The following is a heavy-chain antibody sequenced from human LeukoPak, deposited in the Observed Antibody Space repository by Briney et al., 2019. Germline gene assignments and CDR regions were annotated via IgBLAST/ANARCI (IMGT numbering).Heavy chain of an antibody. J-gene: IGHJ6*04. CDR1: GGSISSYY. Sequence: SETLSLTCTVSGGSISSYYWSWIRQPPGKGLEWIGYIYYSGSTNYNPSLKSRVTISVDTSKNQFSLKLSSVTAADTAVYYCARGITIFGVVTAVLDVWGKGTTVTASS. CDR2: IYYSGST. CDR3: ARGITIFGVVTAVLDV. D-gene: IGHD3-3*01. V-gene: IGHV4-59*01.